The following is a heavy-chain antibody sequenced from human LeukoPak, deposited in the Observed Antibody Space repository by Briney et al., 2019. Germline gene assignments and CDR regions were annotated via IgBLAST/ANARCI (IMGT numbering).Heavy chain of an antibody. CDR2: IYSGGDT. CDR3: ARDPPGIVASVSGG. Sequence: GGSLRLSCKASGFTVGNNYMNWIRQAPEKGLEWVSLIYSGGDTHYADSVKGRFTIFRVNSKNTLDVQINSLRVEDTAVYYCARDPPGIVASVSGGWGQGTLVTVSS. D-gene: IGHD2/OR15-2a*01. J-gene: IGHJ4*02. V-gene: IGHV3-53*01. CDR1: GFTVGNNY.